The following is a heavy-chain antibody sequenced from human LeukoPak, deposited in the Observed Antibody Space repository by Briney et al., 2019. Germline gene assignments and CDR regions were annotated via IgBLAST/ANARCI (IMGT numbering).Heavy chain of an antibody. V-gene: IGHV1-18*04. CDR2: ISDYNGKT. J-gene: IGHJ4*02. CDR3: ARGRLGFCSGGSCSDFDY. D-gene: IGHD2-15*01. Sequence: ASVKASCKASGYTFTGYYMHWVRQAPGQGLEWVGWISDYNGKTNYAQKFQGRVTITTDTSTSTAYMEVRSLRSDDTAVYYCARGRLGFCSGGSCSDFDYWGQGTLVTVSS. CDR1: GYTFTGYY.